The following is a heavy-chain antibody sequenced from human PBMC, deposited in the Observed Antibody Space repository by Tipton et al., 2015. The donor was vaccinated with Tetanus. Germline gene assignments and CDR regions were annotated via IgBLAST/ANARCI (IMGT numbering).Heavy chain of an antibody. CDR3: ARRSYCSSSRCFDAFDL. D-gene: IGHD2-2*01. V-gene: IGHV4-59*01. J-gene: IGHJ3*01. CDR2: VYYNGNT. Sequence: LRLSCTVSGGSISGSYWNWIRQPPGKGLEWIGYVYYNGNTHYSPSLKSRVAISMDTSKNQISLKLSSVTAADTAVYYCARRSYCSSSRCFDAFDLWGQGTMVTVSS. CDR1: GGSISGSY.